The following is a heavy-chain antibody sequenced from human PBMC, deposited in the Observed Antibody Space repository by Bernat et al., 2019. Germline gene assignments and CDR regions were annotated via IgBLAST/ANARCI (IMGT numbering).Heavy chain of an antibody. J-gene: IGHJ6*02. CDR2: IIPIFGTA. V-gene: IGHV1-69*01. CDR1: GGTFSSYA. Sequence: QVQLVQSGAEVKKPGSSVKVSCKASGGTFSSYAISWVRQAPGQWLEWMGGIIPIFGTANYAQKFQGRVTITADESTRTAYMELSSLRSKDMAVYYCARGRNIVVVPAAAPYYKYGMDVWGQGTTVTVSS. D-gene: IGHD2-2*01. CDR3: ARGRNIVVVPAAAPYYKYGMDV.